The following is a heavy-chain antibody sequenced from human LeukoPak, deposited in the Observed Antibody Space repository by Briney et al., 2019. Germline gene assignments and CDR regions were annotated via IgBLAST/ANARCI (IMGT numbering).Heavy chain of an antibody. D-gene: IGHD6-13*01. Sequence: ASVKVSCKASGYTFTSYGISWVRQAPGQGLEWMGWISAYNGNTNYAQKLQGRVTMTTDTSTSTAYMELRSLRSDDTAVYYCASLWYSSSWYGVDYWGQGTLVTVSS. CDR2: ISAYNGNT. J-gene: IGHJ4*02. CDR1: GYTFTSYG. V-gene: IGHV1-18*01. CDR3: ASLWYSSSWYGVDY.